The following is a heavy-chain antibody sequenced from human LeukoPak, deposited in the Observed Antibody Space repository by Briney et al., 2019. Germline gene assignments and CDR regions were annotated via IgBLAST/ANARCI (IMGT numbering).Heavy chain of an antibody. CDR2: INHSGST. CDR3: ARRIQYKGLDY. V-gene: IGHV4-34*01. J-gene: IGHJ4*02. CDR1: GGSFSGYY. Sequence: SETPSLTCAVYGGSFSGYYWSWIRQPPGKGLEWIGEINHSGSTNYNPSLKSRVTISVDTSKNQFSLKLSSVTAADTAVYYCARRIQYKGLDYWGQGTLVTVSS. D-gene: IGHD5-18*01.